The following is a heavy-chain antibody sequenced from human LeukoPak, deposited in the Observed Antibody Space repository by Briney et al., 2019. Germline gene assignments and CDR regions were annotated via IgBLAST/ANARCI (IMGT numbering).Heavy chain of an antibody. Sequence: GGSLRLSCGASGFTFSDYSMNWVRQVPGKGLEWISYVGISSGNTKYAASVKGRFTISGDSAKNSVFLQMNNLRVEDTAVYYCARDHRYALDNWGQGTLVTVSS. CDR1: GFTFSDYS. V-gene: IGHV3-48*04. J-gene: IGHJ4*02. D-gene: IGHD5-12*01. CDR3: ARDHRYALDN. CDR2: VGISSGNT.